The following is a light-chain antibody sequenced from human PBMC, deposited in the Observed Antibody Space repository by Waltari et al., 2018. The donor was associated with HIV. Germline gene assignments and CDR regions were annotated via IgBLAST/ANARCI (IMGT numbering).Light chain of an antibody. CDR1: QIISTN. CDR2: GAS. CDR3: QQYNNWPQT. V-gene: IGKV3-15*01. J-gene: IGKJ1*01. Sequence: ETVMTQSPATLSVSPGDRTTLSCGASQIISTNLAWYQQKPGQAPRLLLYGASTRATGIPARFSGSGSGTEFTRTISSLQSEDSAIYYCQQYNNWPQTFGQGTKVEIK.